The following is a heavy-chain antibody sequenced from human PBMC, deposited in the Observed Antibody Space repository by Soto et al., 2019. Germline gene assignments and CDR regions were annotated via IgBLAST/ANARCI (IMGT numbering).Heavy chain of an antibody. CDR2: IYYSGTT. J-gene: IGHJ5*02. V-gene: IGHV4-61*01. CDR1: GGSVNSGNYY. D-gene: IGHD4-17*01. Sequence: SETLSLTCTVSGGSVNSGNYYWGWIRQAPGKGLEWIGYIYYSGTTNYNPSLMGRVTISIDKSKSQFALNLRSVTAADTAIYYCARALYGDLYNWVDPWGQGTLVTVSS. CDR3: ARALYGDLYNWVDP.